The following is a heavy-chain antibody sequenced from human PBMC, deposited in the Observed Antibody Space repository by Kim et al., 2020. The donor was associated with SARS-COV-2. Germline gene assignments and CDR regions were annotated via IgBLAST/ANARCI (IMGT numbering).Heavy chain of an antibody. J-gene: IGHJ4*02. CDR3: ARLASGSGSFHFDD. Sequence: GESLKISCKGSGYSFPTYWIAWVRQMPGKGLEWMGIIYVGDSDTRYSPSFQGQVTISADKSFSAAYLQWSSLKASDSAVYYCARLASGSGSFHFDDWGQGTLVTVSS. CDR1: GYSFPTYW. V-gene: IGHV5-51*01. CDR2: IYVGDSDT. D-gene: IGHD3-10*01.